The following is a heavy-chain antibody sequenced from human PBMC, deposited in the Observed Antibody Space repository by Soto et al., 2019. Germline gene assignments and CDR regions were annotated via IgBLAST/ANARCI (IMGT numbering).Heavy chain of an antibody. D-gene: IGHD3-10*01. J-gene: IGHJ4*02. V-gene: IGHV3-49*03. CDR2: IRSQPYGGTA. CDR1: GFPFGNFL. Sequence: PGGSLRLSCTASGFPFGNFLMSWFRQAPGKGMEWVGFIRSQPYGGTAECAASVRGRFTISRDDSKGIAYLQMNSLQTEDSGVYYCIGSFPFWAQGTLVTVSS. CDR3: IGSFPF.